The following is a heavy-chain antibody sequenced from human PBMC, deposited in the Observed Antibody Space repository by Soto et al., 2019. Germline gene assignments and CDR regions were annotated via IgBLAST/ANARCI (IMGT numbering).Heavy chain of an antibody. V-gene: IGHV3-30*18. CDR1: GFTFSSYG. Sequence: GGSLRLSCAASGFTFSSYGMHWVRQAPGKGLEWVAVISYDGSNKYYADSVKGRFTISRDNSKNTLYLQMNSLRAEDTAVYYCAKAHKYYLDYWGQGTLVTVSS. CDR2: ISYDGSNK. CDR3: AKAHKYYLDY. J-gene: IGHJ4*02.